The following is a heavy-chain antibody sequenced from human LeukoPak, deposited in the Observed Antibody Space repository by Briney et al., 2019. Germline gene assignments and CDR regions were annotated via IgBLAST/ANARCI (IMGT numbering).Heavy chain of an antibody. V-gene: IGHV4-39*01. CDR3: ARLGRTYYDFWSGP. CDR1: GGSISSSTYY. CDR2: IYYRGST. D-gene: IGHD3-3*01. Sequence: TSETLSLTCTVSGGSISSSTYYWGWIRQPPGKGLEWIGTIYYRGSTYYSPSLKSRVTISVDTSKNQFSLKLTSVTAADTAVYYCARLGRTYYDFWSGPWGQGTLVTVSS. J-gene: IGHJ5*02.